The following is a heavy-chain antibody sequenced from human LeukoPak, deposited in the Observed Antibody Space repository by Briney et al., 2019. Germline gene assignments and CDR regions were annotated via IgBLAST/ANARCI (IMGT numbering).Heavy chain of an antibody. V-gene: IGHV3-30*03. D-gene: IGHD2-2*01. CDR1: GFTFSSYA. CDR3: ARDRGTTPKYYYGTDV. Sequence: GGSLRLSCAASGFTFSSYALHWVRQAPGRGLEWVALISYDESDKYYADFVKGRFAISRDNFKNTLYLQMNSLRAEDTAVYYCARDRGTTPKYYYGTDVWAKGPRSPFP. J-gene: IGHJ6*02. CDR2: ISYDESDK.